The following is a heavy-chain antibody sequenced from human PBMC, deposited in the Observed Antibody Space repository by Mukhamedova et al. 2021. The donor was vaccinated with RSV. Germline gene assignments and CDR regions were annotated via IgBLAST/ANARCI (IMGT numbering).Heavy chain of an antibody. D-gene: IGHD3-10*01. J-gene: IGHJ4*02. Sequence: ISGDDGNTKSSQKFQGRVTITRDTSATTVFMELNSLRSEDTALYFCVRSANSGNYYYFDCWGQGTLITVSS. CDR3: VRSANSGNYYYFDC. V-gene: IGHV1-3*01. CDR2: ISGDDGNT.